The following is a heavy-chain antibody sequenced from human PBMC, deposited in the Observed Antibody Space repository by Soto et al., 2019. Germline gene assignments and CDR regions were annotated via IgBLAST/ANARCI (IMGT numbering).Heavy chain of an antibody. CDR2: ISYDGSNK. V-gene: IGHV3-30-3*01. CDR1: GFTFSSYA. D-gene: IGHD6-19*01. J-gene: IGHJ4*02. CDR3: ALGWAGIRDVVGGSYFDY. Sequence: QVQLVESGGGVVQPGRSLRLSCAASGFTFSSYAMHWVRQAPGKGLEWVAVISYDGSNKYYADSVKGRFTISRDNSKNTLYRQMNSLRAEATAVYYCALGWAGIRDVVGGSYFDYWGQGTLVTVSS.